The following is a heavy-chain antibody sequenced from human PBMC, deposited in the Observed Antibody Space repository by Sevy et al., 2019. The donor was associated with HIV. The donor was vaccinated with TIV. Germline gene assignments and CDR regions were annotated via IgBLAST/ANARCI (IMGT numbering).Heavy chain of an antibody. CDR1: GFIFSKYS. Sequence: GESLKISCAASGFIFSKYSMSWVHQPTGKGLEWVSTLSFGCGEINYADSVKGRFTISRDNSKSSVYLQMNNLRPEDTAVYYCAREGCTKPHDYWGQGTLVTVSS. D-gene: IGHD2-8*01. V-gene: IGHV3-23*01. J-gene: IGHJ4*02. CDR3: AREGCTKPHDY. CDR2: LSFGCGEI.